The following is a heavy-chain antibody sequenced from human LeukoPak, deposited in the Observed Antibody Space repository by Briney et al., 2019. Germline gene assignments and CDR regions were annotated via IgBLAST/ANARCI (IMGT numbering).Heavy chain of an antibody. CDR2: MNPNSGNT. J-gene: IGHJ5*02. CDR1: GYTFTSYD. Sequence: ASVKVSRKASGYTFTSYDINWVRQATGQGLEWMGWMNPNSGNTGHAQKFQGRVTMTRNTSISTAYMELSSLRSEDTAVYYCARGIAAAGMNWFDPWGQGTLVTVSS. V-gene: IGHV1-8*01. CDR3: ARGIAAAGMNWFDP. D-gene: IGHD6-13*01.